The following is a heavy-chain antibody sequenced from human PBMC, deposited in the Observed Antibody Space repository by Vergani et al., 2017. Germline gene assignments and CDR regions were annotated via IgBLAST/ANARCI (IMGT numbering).Heavy chain of an antibody. CDR3: ARELGVPAAMFDY. V-gene: IGHV4-34*01. CDR2: INHSGST. Sequence: QVYLQESGPGLVAPSGTLFLTCADYGWSFSGYYWSWIRQPPGKGLEWIGEINHSGSTNYNPSLKGRVTISVDTSKNQFSLKLSSVTAADTAVYYCARELGVPAAMFDYWGQGTLVTVSS. J-gene: IGHJ4*02. D-gene: IGHD2-2*01. CDR1: GWSFSGYY.